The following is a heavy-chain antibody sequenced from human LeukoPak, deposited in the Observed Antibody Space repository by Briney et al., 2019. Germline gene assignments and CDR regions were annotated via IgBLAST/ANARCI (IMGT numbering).Heavy chain of an antibody. J-gene: IGHJ4*02. CDR3: ARQGVYYYDRVDY. V-gene: IGHV4-39*01. CDR2: IYYSGST. CDR1: GGSISSSSYY. Sequence: SETLSLTCTVSGGSISSSSYYWGWIRQPPGKGLEWIGSIYYSGSTYYNPSLKSRVTISVDTSKNQFSLKLGSVTAADTAVYYCARQGVYYYDRVDYWGQGTLVTVSS. D-gene: IGHD3-22*01.